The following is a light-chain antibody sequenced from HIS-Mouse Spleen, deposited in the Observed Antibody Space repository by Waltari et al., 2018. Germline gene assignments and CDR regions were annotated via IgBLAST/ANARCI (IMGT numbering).Light chain of an antibody. CDR3: CSYAGSSTWV. J-gene: IGLJ3*02. V-gene: IGLV2-23*01. Sequence: QSALTQPASVSGSPGQSITISCPGTSSDVGSYNLVPWYQPHPGKAPKFMIYEGSKRPSGVSNRFSGSKSGNTASLTISGLQAEDEADYYCCSYAGSSTWVFGGGTKLTVL. CDR2: EGS. CDR1: SSDVGSYNL.